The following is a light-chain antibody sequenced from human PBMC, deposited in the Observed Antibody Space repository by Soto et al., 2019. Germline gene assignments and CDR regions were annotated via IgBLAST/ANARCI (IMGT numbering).Light chain of an antibody. Sequence: QSALTQPRSVSGSPGQSVAISCTGASSVLGGYDYVSWYQQHPGKAPKLMIYDVSKRPSGVPDRFSGSKSGNTASLTISGLQAEDEADYYCCSSPGTYTYVFGTGTKATVL. J-gene: IGLJ1*01. CDR2: DVS. CDR3: CSSPGTYTYV. V-gene: IGLV2-11*01. CDR1: SSVLGGYDY.